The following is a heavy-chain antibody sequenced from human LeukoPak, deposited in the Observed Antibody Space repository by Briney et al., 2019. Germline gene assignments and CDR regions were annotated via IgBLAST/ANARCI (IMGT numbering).Heavy chain of an antibody. D-gene: IGHD2-15*01. CDR3: ARAGGGYSFNY. CDR1: GVSISSYY. V-gene: IGHV4-59*01. CDR2: LYYGGNT. J-gene: IGHJ4*02. Sequence: SETLSLTCTVSGVSISSYYWSWIRQPPGKGLEWIGYLYYGGNTNYNPSLKSRVTISVDTSKNQFSLKLSSVTAADTAVYYCARAGGGYSFNYWGQGTLVTVSS.